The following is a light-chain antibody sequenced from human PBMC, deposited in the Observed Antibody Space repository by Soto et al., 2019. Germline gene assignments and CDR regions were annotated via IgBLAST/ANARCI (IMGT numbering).Light chain of an antibody. J-gene: IGKJ2*01. CDR2: DAS. Sequence: EILLTQSPATLSLSPGERATLSCRASQSVRSYLAWYQQKPGQAPRLLIYDASNRATGIPARFSGGGSGTDFTVTIDSLEPEDFAVYYCQQRSAWPYTFGQGTKLEIK. CDR1: QSVRSY. CDR3: QQRSAWPYT. V-gene: IGKV3-11*01.